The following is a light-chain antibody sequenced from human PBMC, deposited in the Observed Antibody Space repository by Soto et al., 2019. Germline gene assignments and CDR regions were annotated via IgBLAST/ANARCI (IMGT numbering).Light chain of an antibody. CDR1: SSNVGAGHA. V-gene: IGLV1-40*01. J-gene: IGLJ3*02. CDR3: QSSDESLSGWV. CDR2: GNS. Sequence: QSALTQPPSVSGAPGQRVTISCTGSSSNVGAGHALHWYQHHPGAAPKLLMYGNSDRPSWVPDRFSGSKSGTSASLAITGRLPEDEADYYYQSSDESLSGWVFGGGTKVTVL.